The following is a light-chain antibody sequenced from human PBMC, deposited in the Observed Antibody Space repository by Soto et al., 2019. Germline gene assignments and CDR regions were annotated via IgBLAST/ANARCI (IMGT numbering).Light chain of an antibody. CDR1: QAIRTA. CDR2: AAS. Sequence: AIQLTQSPSSLYASVGDRVTITCRASQAIRTALGWYQQKPGKVPKLLIYAASILQSGVPSRFSGSGSGTDFTLTISRLEPEDFAVYYCQQCGNSPLFTFGPGTKVDLK. J-gene: IGKJ3*01. CDR3: QQCGNSPLFT. V-gene: IGKV1-6*01.